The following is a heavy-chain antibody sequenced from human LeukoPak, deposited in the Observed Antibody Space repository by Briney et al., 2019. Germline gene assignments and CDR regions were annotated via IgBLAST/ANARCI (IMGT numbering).Heavy chain of an antibody. CDR1: GGSISSYY. CDR2: IYYSGST. Sequence: PSETLSLTCTVSGGSISSYYWGWIRQPPGKGLEWIGYIYYSGSTDYNPSLKSRVTISVETSKNQFSLKLSSVTAADTAVYYCARVTLTSANFDYWGQGTLVTVSS. J-gene: IGHJ4*02. CDR3: ARVTLTSANFDY. V-gene: IGHV4-59*01.